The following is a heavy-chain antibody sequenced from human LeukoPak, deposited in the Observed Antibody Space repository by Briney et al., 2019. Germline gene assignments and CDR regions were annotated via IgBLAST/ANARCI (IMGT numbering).Heavy chain of an antibody. D-gene: IGHD1-14*01. Sequence: GGSLRLSCAASGFTFSDYYMSWIRQAPGKGLEWVSYISSSSSYTNYADSVKGRFTISRDNAKNSLYLQMNSLRAEDTAVYYCASYRFGTDYWGQGTLVTVSS. CDR2: ISSSSSYT. CDR3: ASYRFGTDY. CDR1: GFTFSDYY. V-gene: IGHV3-11*06. J-gene: IGHJ4*02.